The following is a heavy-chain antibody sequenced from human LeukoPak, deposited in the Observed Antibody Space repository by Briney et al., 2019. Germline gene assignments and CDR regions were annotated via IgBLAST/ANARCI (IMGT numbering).Heavy chain of an antibody. CDR1: GFTFSSYA. J-gene: IGHJ4*02. CDR2: ISGSGAST. CDR3: AKSLTIPRYFDY. V-gene: IGHV3-23*01. D-gene: IGHD4/OR15-4a*01. Sequence: GGSLRLSCAASGFTFSSYAMNWVRQAPEKGLELVSGISGSGASTYYADSVKGRFTISRDNSENTLYLQMNSLRAEDTAVYYCAKSLTIPRYFDYWGQGTLVTVSS.